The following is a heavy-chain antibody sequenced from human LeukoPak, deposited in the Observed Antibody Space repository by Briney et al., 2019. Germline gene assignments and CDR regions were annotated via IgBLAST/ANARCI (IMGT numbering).Heavy chain of an antibody. J-gene: IGHJ4*02. D-gene: IGHD3-10*01. CDR2: IYYSGST. CDR3: ARHFEGSGVTIDY. Sequence: SETLSLTCTVSGGSISSYYWSWIRQPPGKGLEWIWYIYYSGSTNYNPSLKSRVTISVDTSKNQFALKLSSVTAADTAVYYCARHFEGSGVTIDYWGQGTLVTVSS. CDR1: GGSISSYY. V-gene: IGHV4-59*08.